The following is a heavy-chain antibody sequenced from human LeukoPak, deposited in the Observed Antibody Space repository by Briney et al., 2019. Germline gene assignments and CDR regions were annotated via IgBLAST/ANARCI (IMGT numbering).Heavy chain of an antibody. V-gene: IGHV4-34*01. CDR1: GGSFSGYY. D-gene: IGHD5-18*01. Sequence: PSETLSLTCAVYGGSFSGYYWSWIRQPPGKGLEWIGEINHSGSTNYNPSLKSRVTISVDTSKNQFSLKLSSVTAADTAVYYCARGGGYGYGWNIWGQGTMVTVSS. CDR3: ARGGGYGYGWNI. J-gene: IGHJ3*02. CDR2: INHSGST.